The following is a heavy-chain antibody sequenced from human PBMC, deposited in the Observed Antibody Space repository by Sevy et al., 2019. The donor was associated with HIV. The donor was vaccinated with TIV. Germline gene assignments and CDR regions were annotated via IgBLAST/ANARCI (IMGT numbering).Heavy chain of an antibody. V-gene: IGHV3-11*01. CDR3: AREVSSSRGDLDN. Sequence: GGSLRLSCAASGFTFNDYYMTWIRQAPGKGLEWVSYISNSGNTIKYADSVKGRFTISRDNAKNPLYLQMNSLRAEDTAVYYCAREVSSSRGDLDNWGQGTLVTVS. D-gene: IGHD6-13*01. CDR1: GFTFNDYY. CDR2: ISNSGNTI. J-gene: IGHJ4*02.